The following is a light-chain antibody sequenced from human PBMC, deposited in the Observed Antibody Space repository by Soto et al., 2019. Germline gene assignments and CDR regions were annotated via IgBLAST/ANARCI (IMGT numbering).Light chain of an antibody. J-gene: IGKJ5*01. CDR1: QSVSSSY. V-gene: IGKV3-20*01. CDR3: QQYGSSPL. CDR2: GAS. Sequence: ESVLTQSPCTLSLSPGERATLSCRASQSVSSSYLAWYQQKPGQAPRLLIYGASSRATGIPDRFSGSGSGTDFTLTISRLEPEDFAVYYCQQYGSSPLFGQGTRLEIK.